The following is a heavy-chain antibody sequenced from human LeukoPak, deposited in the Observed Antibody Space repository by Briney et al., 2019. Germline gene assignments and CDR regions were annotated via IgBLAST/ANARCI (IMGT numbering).Heavy chain of an antibody. V-gene: IGHV3-21*01. CDR1: CS. J-gene: IGHJ4*02. CDR3: AREGYDSSGYYPDY. CDR2: ISSSSSYI. D-gene: IGHD3-22*01. Sequence: CSMNWVRQAPGKGLEWVSSISSSSSYIYYADSVKGRFTISRDNAKNSLYLQMNSLRAEDTAVYYCAREGYDSSGYYPDYWGQGTLVTVSS.